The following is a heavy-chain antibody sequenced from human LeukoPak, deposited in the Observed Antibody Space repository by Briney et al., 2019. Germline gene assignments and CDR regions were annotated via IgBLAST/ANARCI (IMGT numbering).Heavy chain of an antibody. J-gene: IGHJ4*02. Sequence: GGSLRLSCAASKFTFSNYTLTWVRQSPGKGLDWVSSISGSSRYIHYSDSVKGRFTISRDNAKNSLYLQMDSLTADDTAVYYCARVNSALVVSLEGSWAGSLGFDHWGQGTLVTVSA. V-gene: IGHV3-21*06. D-gene: IGHD3-3*01. CDR3: ARVNSALVVSLEGSWAGSLGFDH. CDR2: ISGSSRYI. CDR1: KFTFSNYT.